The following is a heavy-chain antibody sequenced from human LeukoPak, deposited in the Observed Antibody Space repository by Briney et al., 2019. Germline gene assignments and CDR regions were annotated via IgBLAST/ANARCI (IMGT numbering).Heavy chain of an antibody. D-gene: IGHD6-19*01. CDR1: GFTFSSFT. CDR2: ISHSDSTT. Sequence: GRSLRLSCAASGFTFSSFTMNWVRQAPGKGLEWVSYISHSDSTTSYSDSVRGRFTISRDSAKNSLYLQMNSLRAEDTAIYYCTRDPNHPTYSSGWYHWGQGTLVTVSS. V-gene: IGHV3-48*04. J-gene: IGHJ4*02. CDR3: TRDPNHPTYSSGWYH.